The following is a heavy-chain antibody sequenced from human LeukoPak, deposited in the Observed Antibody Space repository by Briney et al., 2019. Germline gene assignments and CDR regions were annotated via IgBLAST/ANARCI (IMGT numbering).Heavy chain of an antibody. CDR3: AKGGGDHYYYYYMDV. V-gene: IGHV3-9*01. J-gene: IGHJ6*03. Sequence: GGSLRLSCAASGFTFSSYEMNWVRQAPGKGLEWVSGISWNSGSIGYADSVKGRFTISRDNAKNSLYLQMNSLRAEDTALYYCAKGGGDHYYYYYMDVWGKRTTVTISS. CDR1: GFTFSSYE. CDR2: ISWNSGSI. D-gene: IGHD2-21*01.